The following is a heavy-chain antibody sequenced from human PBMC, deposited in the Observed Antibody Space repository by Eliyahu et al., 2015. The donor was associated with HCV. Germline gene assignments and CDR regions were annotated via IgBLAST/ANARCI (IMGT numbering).Heavy chain of an antibody. Sequence: QLQLQESGPGLVKPSETLSLICTVSGGSISSTTYYWGWVRQPPGKGLEWIGTIYYSGSAYYNPSLKSRVTMSVDTSKNQFSLKLSSATAADTAVYYCVRRYTSSWRAYYFDYWGHGSLVTVSS. V-gene: IGHV4-39*01. CDR3: VRRYTSSWRAYYFDY. CDR2: IYYSGSA. D-gene: IGHD6-13*01. CDR1: GGSISSTTYY. J-gene: IGHJ4*01.